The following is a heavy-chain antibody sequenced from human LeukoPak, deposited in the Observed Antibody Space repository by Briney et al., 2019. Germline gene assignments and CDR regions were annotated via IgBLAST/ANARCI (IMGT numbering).Heavy chain of an antibody. CDR1: GFTVSSSY. CDR3: ARNYYDSSAYYYFDY. J-gene: IGHJ4*02. CDR2: IYSGGGT. D-gene: IGHD3-22*01. V-gene: IGHV3-66*01. Sequence: GGSLRLSCAASGFTVSSSYMNWVRQAPGKGPEWVSLIYSGGGTYYADSVKGRFTISRDNSKNTLYLQMNSLRAEDTAVYYCARNYYDSSAYYYFDYWGQGTLVTVSS.